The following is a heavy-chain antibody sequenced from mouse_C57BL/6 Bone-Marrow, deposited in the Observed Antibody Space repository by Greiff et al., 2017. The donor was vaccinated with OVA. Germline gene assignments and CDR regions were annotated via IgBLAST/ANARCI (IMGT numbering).Heavy chain of an antibody. V-gene: IGHV1-39*01. D-gene: IGHD2-3*01. CDR3: ARDGYYLDD. CDR2: INPNYGTT. CDR1: GYSFTDYN. Sequence: VQLKESGPELVKPGASVKISCKASGYSFTDYNMNWVKQSHGKSLEWIGVINPNYGTTSYLQKFKGKATLTGDHACSTAYMQLNRLTSEDSAVYYCARDGYYLDDWGQGTTLTVSS. J-gene: IGHJ2*01.